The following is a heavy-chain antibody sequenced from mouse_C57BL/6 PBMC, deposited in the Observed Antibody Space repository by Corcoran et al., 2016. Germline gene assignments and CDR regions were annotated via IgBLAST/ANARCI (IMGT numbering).Heavy chain of an antibody. Sequence: QIQLVQSGPELKKPGETVKIYCKASGYTFTTYGMSWVKQAPGKGLKWMGWINTYSGVPTYADDFKGRFAFSLETSASTAYLQINNLKNEDTATYFCARSTTVFACDYWGQGTSVTVSS. CDR2: INTYSGVP. CDR3: ARSTTVFACDY. V-gene: IGHV9-3*01. D-gene: IGHD1-1*01. CDR1: GYTFTTYG. J-gene: IGHJ4*01.